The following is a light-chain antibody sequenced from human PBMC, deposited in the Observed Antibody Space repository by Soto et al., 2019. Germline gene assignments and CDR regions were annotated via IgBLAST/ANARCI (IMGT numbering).Light chain of an antibody. J-gene: IGLJ2*01. CDR2: SSD. Sequence: QAVVTQPPSASGTPGQRVTISGSGSSSNVGSNTVNWYQHLAERAPKLLIYSSDQRPSGVPNRFSGSKSGTSASLAISGLQSDDEADYYCAAWDDVLTGVIFGGGTKVTVL. CDR1: SSNVGSNT. V-gene: IGLV1-44*01. CDR3: AAWDDVLTGVI.